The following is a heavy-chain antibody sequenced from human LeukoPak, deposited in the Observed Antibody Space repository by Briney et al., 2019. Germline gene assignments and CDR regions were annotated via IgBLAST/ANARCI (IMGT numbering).Heavy chain of an antibody. Sequence: GGSLRLSCAAPGLTFSSYAMTWVRQAPGKGLEWVSSITGNGGSAVYTDSVKGRFTTSRDNSKNTLYLQMNSLRAEDTALYYCTRDPNGDYIGAFDPWGQGTLVTVSS. J-gene: IGHJ5*02. V-gene: IGHV3-23*01. CDR3: TRDPNGDYIGAFDP. CDR1: GLTFSSYA. D-gene: IGHD4-17*01. CDR2: ITGNGGSA.